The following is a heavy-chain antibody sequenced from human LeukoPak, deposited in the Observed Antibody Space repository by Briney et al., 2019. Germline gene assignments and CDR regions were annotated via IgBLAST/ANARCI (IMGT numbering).Heavy chain of an antibody. CDR3: AKAYSGYSSGWYGVDAFDI. D-gene: IGHD6-19*01. J-gene: IGHJ3*02. CDR1: GFTFSTYA. Sequence: PGGSLRLSCAASGFTFSTYAMSWVRQAPGKGLEWVSAISNSGGNTYYAGSVKGRFTISRDNSKNTLYLQMNSLRAEDTAVYYCAKAYSGYSSGWYGVDAFDIWGQGAMVTVSS. V-gene: IGHV3-23*01. CDR2: ISNSGGNT.